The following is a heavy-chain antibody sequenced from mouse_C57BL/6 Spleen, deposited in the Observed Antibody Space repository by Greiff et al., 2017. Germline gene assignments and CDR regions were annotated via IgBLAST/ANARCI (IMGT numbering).Heavy chain of an antibody. Sequence: VQLKESGPELVKPGDSVKISCKASGYSFTGYFMNWVMQSHGKSLEWIGRINPYNGDTFYNQKFKGKATLTVDKSSSTAHMELRSLTSEDSAVYYCARCHYYGSSYGYFDVWGTGTTVTVAS. J-gene: IGHJ1*03. CDR2: INPYNGDT. V-gene: IGHV1-20*01. D-gene: IGHD1-1*01. CDR1: GYSFTGYF. CDR3: ARCHYYGSSYGYFDV.